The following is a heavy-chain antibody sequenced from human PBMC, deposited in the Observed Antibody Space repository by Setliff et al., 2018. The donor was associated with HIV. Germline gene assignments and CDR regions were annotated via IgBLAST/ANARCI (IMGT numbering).Heavy chain of an antibody. CDR1: GYTFNNYY. Sequence: ASVKVSCKASGYTFNNYYMHWVRQAPGQGLEWMGIINPSGDRTISAQKFQDRVTMTSDTSTSTVYMELSSLRFEDTAVYYCARAYYDSVWGNDRYRFYYFDYWGQGTLVTVSS. D-gene: IGHD3-16*02. J-gene: IGHJ4*02. CDR2: INPSGDRT. CDR3: ARAYYDSVWGNDRYRFYYFDY. V-gene: IGHV1-46*02.